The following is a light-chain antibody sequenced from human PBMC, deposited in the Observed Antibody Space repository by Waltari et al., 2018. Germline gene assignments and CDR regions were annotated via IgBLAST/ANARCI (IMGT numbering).Light chain of an antibody. CDR1: SADIGGYNY. J-gene: IGLJ2*01. CDR2: DVI. Sequence: QAALTQPASVSGSPGQSITISCTGTSADIGGYNYVSWSQQHPGKAPKLIIYDVINRPSGVSERFSCSQSGNTASLTISGLQAEDEADYYCNVYTTSNTYVFFGGGTKLTVL. V-gene: IGLV2-14*03. CDR3: NVYTTSNTYVF.